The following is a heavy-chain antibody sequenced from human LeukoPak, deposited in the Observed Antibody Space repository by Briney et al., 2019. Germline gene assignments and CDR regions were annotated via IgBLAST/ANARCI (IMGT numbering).Heavy chain of an antibody. CDR3: ARDMGLDFWNGYYSQYYFDY. CDR1: GFTFSSYW. CDR2: INSDVSST. J-gene: IGHJ4*02. D-gene: IGHD3-3*01. V-gene: IGHV3-74*01. Sequence: GGSLRLSCAASGFTFSSYWMHWVRQAPGKGLVWVSRINSDVSSTSYADSVKGRFTISRDNAKNTLYLQMNSLRAEDTAVYYCARDMGLDFWNGYYSQYYFDYWGQGTLVTVSS.